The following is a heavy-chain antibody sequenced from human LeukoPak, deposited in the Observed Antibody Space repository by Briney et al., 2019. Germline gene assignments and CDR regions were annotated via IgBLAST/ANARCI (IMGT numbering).Heavy chain of an antibody. Sequence: SVKVSCKASVGTFSSYAISWVRQAPGQGLEWMGGIIPIFGTANYAQKFQGRVTITADESTSTAYMELSSLRSEDTAVYYCASGSVSSGYYPMLDGMDVWGQGTTVTVSS. CDR2: IIPIFGTA. V-gene: IGHV1-69*13. CDR3: ASGSVSSGYYPMLDGMDV. J-gene: IGHJ6*02. D-gene: IGHD3-22*01. CDR1: VGTFSSYA.